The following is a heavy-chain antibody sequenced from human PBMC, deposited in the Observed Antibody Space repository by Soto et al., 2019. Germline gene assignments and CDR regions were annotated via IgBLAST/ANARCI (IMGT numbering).Heavy chain of an antibody. CDR1: GFTYSSYG. D-gene: IGHD2-15*01. Sequence: GGSLRLSCAASGFTYSSYGMHWVRQAPGKGLEWVAVIWYDGSNKYYADSVKGRFTISRDNSKNTLYLQMNSLRAEDTAVYYCARGCSGGSCSYIWGQGSMDTVSS. V-gene: IGHV3-33*01. CDR3: ARGCSGGSCSYI. CDR2: IWYDGSNK. J-gene: IGHJ3*02.